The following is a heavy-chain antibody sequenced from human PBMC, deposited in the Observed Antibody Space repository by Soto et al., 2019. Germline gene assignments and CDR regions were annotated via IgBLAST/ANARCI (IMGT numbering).Heavy chain of an antibody. V-gene: IGHV4-59*01. CDR2: IDYSGRT. CDR1: GGSISSYY. J-gene: IGHJ4*02. CDR3: ARGADREDMPSGY. Sequence: QVQLQESGPGLVKPSETLSLTCTVSGGSISSYYWSWIRQPPGKGLEWIGYIDYSGRTNYNPSLNSRVTIPVHTSKNQCARKLSSVTAADTAVYYCARGADREDMPSGYWGQGTLVTVSS. D-gene: IGHD3-16*01.